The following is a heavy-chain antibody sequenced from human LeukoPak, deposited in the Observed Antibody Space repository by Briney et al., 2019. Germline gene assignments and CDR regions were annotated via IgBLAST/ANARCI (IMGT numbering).Heavy chain of an antibody. J-gene: IGHJ6*02. CDR3: ARGDYYDSSGYYADYGMDV. D-gene: IGHD3-22*01. Sequence: ASVKVSCKASGYTFTGYYMHWVRQAPGQGLEWMGWINHNSGGTNYAQKFQGRVTMTRDTSISTAYMELSRLRSDDTAVYYCARGDYYDSSGYYADYGMDVWGQGTTVTVSS. CDR1: GYTFTGYY. V-gene: IGHV1-2*02. CDR2: INHNSGGT.